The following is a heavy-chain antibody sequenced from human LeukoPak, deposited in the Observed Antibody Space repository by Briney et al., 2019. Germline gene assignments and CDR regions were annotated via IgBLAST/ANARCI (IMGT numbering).Heavy chain of an antibody. D-gene: IGHD1-26*01. CDR1: GGTFSSYA. J-gene: IGHJ4*02. CDR2: IIPIFGTA. CDR3: ARDKEVGATTTFDY. Sequence: SVKVSCKASGGTFSSYAISWVRQAPGQGLEWMGGIIPIFGTANYAQKFQGRVTITADESTSTAYMELSSLRSEDTAVYYCARDKEVGATTTFDYWGQGTLVTVSS. V-gene: IGHV1-69*13.